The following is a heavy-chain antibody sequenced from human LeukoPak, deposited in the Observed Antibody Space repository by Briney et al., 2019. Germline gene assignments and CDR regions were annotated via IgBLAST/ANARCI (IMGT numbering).Heavy chain of an antibody. Sequence: GESLKIFCKGSGYSFTSYWIGWVRQLPGKGLEWMGIIYPGDADTRYSPSSQGQVTISADKSISTAYLQWSNLKASDTAMYYCARHDERQQLTFNPWGQGTLVTVSS. CDR1: GYSFTSYW. CDR3: ARHDERQQLTFNP. D-gene: IGHD6-13*01. CDR2: IYPGDADT. V-gene: IGHV5-51*01. J-gene: IGHJ5*02.